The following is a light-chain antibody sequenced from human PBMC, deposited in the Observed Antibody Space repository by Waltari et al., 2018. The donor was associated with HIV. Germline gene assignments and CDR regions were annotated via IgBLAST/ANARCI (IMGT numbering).Light chain of an antibody. V-gene: IGKV3-15*01. CDR3: QQYKNWWT. Sequence: ETVMTQSPAPLSVSPGEGATLSCRASQSVSSNVAWYQQKPGQAPRLLIYGASTRATGVPARFSGSGSGTEFTLTISSLQSEDFAVYYCQQYKNWWTFGQGTKVEIK. CDR2: GAS. J-gene: IGKJ1*01. CDR1: QSVSSN.